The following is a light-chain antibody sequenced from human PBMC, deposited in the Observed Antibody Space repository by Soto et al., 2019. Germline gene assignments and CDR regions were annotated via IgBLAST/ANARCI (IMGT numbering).Light chain of an antibody. CDR2: ATS. Sequence: DVQMTQSPSSLSAFVGDRVTITCRASQGIAPYLAWFQQKPGKVPKLLIYATSTLQSGVPSRFSGSGSGTDCTLTINSQQPEDVGTYYCQKYNSAPLTFGGGTKVEIK. CDR3: QKYNSAPLT. CDR1: QGIAPY. J-gene: IGKJ4*01. V-gene: IGKV1-27*01.